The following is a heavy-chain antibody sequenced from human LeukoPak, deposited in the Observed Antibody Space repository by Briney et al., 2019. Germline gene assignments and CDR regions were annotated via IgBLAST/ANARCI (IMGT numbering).Heavy chain of an antibody. V-gene: IGHV3-23*01. CDR3: AKDALLLVAGNGVFDY. CDR2: ISGSGGST. D-gene: IGHD6-19*01. CDR1: GFTFSSYA. Sequence: PGGSLRLSCAASGFTFSSYAMSWVRQAPGKGLEWVSAISGSGGSTYYADSVKGRFTISRDNSKNTLYLQMNSLRAEDTAVYYCAKDALLLVAGNGVFDYWGQGTLVTVSS. J-gene: IGHJ4*02.